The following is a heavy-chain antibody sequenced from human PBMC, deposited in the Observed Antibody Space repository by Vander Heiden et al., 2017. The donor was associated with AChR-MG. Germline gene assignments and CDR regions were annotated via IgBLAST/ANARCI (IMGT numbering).Heavy chain of an antibody. CDR2: IYYSGST. Sequence: QVQLQESGPGLVKPSQTLSLTCTASGGSISSGGYYWSWIRQHPGKGLEWIGYIYYSGSTYYNPSLKSRVTISVDTSKNQFSLKLSSVTAADTAVYYCAGFYDSSGYPTIPEIIWGQGTLVTVSS. CDR1: GGSISSGGYY. D-gene: IGHD3-22*01. J-gene: IGHJ4*02. V-gene: IGHV4-31*03. CDR3: AGFYDSSGYPTIPEII.